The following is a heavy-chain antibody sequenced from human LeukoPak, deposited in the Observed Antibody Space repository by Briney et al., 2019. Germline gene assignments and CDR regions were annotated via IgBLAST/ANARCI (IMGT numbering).Heavy chain of an antibody. Sequence: PSETLSLTCTVSGGSISSYYWSWIRQPPGKGLEWIGYIYYSGSTNYNPSLKSRVTISVDTSKNQFFLKLSSVTAADTAVYYCARDREGYSGYDYDFDFWGQGALVTVSS. CDR2: IYYSGST. CDR1: GGSISSYY. V-gene: IGHV4-59*12. CDR3: ARDREGYSGYDYDFDF. J-gene: IGHJ4*02. D-gene: IGHD5-12*01.